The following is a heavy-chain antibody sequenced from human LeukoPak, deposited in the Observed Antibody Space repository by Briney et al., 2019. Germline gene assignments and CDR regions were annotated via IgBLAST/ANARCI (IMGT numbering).Heavy chain of an antibody. Sequence: GASVKVSCKASGYTFTGYYMHWVRQAPGQGLEWMGRINPNSGGKNYAQKFQGRVTMTMYTSISTACMELSRLRSDDTAVYYCATEEKWLVLGWGQGTLVTVSS. CDR2: INPNSGGK. CDR3: ATEEKWLVLG. V-gene: IGHV1-2*06. J-gene: IGHJ4*02. CDR1: GYTFTGYY. D-gene: IGHD6-19*01.